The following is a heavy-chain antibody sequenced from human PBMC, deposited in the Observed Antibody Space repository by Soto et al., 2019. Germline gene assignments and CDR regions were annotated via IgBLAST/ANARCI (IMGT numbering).Heavy chain of an antibody. CDR2: IYYSGST. Sequence: QVQLQESGPGLVKPSQTLSLTCTVSGGSISSGGYYWSWIRQHPGKGLEWIGYIYYSGSTYYNPSLKSXXPXSXATSKNQFSLQLSSVTAADTAVYYCARDRGGSYYPYWGQGTLVTVSS. V-gene: IGHV4-31*03. CDR1: GGSISSGGYY. J-gene: IGHJ4*02. D-gene: IGHD1-26*01. CDR3: ARDRGGSYYPY.